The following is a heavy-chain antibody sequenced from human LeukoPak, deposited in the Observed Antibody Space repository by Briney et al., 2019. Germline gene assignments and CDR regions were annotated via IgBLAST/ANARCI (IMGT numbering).Heavy chain of an antibody. CDR2: ISSSSSYI. J-gene: IGHJ6*03. V-gene: IGHV3-21*01. D-gene: IGHD3-10*01. CDR3: ARTTPSMVRGVIITYYYYYMDV. CDR1: GFTFSSYS. Sequence: PGGSLRLSCAASGFTFSSYSMNWVRQAPGKGLERVSSISSSSSYIYYADSVKGRFTISRDNAKNSLYLQMNRLRAEDTAVYYCARTTPSMVRGVIITYYYYYMDVWGKGTTVTISS.